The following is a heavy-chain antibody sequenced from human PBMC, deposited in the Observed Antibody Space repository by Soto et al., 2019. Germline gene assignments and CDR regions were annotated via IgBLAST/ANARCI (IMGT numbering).Heavy chain of an antibody. V-gene: IGHV3-23*01. J-gene: IGHJ6*02. Sequence: QPGGSLRLSCAASGFTFRSYSMSWVRQAPWKGGEWVSAISGSGVSTYYADSVKGRFTIARDNSKSTLYMRTHSLKAKGTRLYYCVSGGSRSSNGYYGMDVLGQRTTVTVSS. CDR1: GFTFRSYS. D-gene: IGHD6-6*01. CDR3: VSGGSRSSNGYYGMDV. CDR2: ISGSGVST.